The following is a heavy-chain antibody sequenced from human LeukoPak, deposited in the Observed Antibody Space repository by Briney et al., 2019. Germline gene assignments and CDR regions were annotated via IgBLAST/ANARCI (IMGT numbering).Heavy chain of an antibody. J-gene: IGHJ4*02. Sequence: PSETLSLTCTVSGGSISSSSYYWGWIRQPPGKGLEWIGSIYYSGSTYYNPSLKSRVTISVDTSKNQFSLKLSSVTAADTAVYYCAREGEGGSSLGYWGQGTLVTVSS. CDR3: AREGEGGSSLGY. CDR2: IYYSGST. V-gene: IGHV4-39*02. CDR1: GGSISSSSYY. D-gene: IGHD2-15*01.